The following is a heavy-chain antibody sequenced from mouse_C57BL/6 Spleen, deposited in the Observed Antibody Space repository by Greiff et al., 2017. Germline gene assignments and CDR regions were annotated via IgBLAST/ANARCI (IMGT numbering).Heavy chain of an antibody. CDR2: IDPETGGT. V-gene: IGHV1-15*01. Sequence: QLQQSGAELVRPGASVTLFCKASVYTFTDHEMHRGKQTPVHGLEWIGAIDPETGGTAYNQKFKGKAILTADKSSSTAYMELRSLTSEDSAVYYGSDCCSRSYSAMGYWGQGASVTVSS. CDR1: VYTFTDHE. CDR3: SDCCSRSYSAMGY. J-gene: IGHJ4*01. D-gene: IGHD1-1*01.